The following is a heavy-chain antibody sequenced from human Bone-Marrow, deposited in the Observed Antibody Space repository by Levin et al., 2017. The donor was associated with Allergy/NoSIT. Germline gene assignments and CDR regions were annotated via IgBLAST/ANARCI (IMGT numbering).Heavy chain of an antibody. CDR2: ISYDGSNK. CDR3: AKAGWYCSSTSCSRFAFDI. V-gene: IGHV3-30*18. J-gene: IGHJ3*02. D-gene: IGHD2-2*01. Sequence: GESLKISCAASGFTFSSYGMHWVRQAPGKGLEWVAVISYDGSNKYYADSVKGRFTISRDNSKNTLYLQMNSLRAEDTAVYYCAKAGWYCSSTSCSRFAFDIWGQGTMVTVSS. CDR1: GFTFSSYG.